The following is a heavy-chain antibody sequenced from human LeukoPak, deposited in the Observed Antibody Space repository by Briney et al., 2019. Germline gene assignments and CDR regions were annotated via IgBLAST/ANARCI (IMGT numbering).Heavy chain of an antibody. Sequence: GRSLRLSCAASGFTFSSYVIYWVRQAPGQGLEWMGIINPSGGSTSYAQKFQGRVTMTRDTSTSTVYMELSSLRSEDTAVYYCARRWYSSGYTLDYWGQGTLVTVSS. CDR2: INPSGGST. D-gene: IGHD3-22*01. J-gene: IGHJ4*02. V-gene: IGHV1-46*01. CDR1: GFTFSSYV. CDR3: ARRWYSSGYTLDY.